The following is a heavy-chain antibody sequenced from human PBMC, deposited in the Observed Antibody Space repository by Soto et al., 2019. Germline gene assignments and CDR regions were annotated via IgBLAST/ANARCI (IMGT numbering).Heavy chain of an antibody. V-gene: IGHV4-39*01. D-gene: IGHD6-6*01. CDR3: ARHIEYSSSPFDY. J-gene: IGHJ4*02. CDR2: IYYSGST. Sequence: KTSETLSLTCTVSGGSISSSSYYWGWIRQPPGKGLEWIGSIYYSGSTYYNPSLKSRVTISVDTSKNQFSLKLSSVTAADTAVYYCARHIEYSSSPFDYWGQGTLVTVSS. CDR1: GGSISSSSYY.